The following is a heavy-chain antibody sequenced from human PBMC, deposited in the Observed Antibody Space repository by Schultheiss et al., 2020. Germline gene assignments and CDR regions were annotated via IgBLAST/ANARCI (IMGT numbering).Heavy chain of an antibody. D-gene: IGHD2-15*01. J-gene: IGHJ4*02. CDR3: ARVAAGSLLIPEAHDY. Sequence: SVKVSCKASGYTFTSYGISWVRQAPGQGLEWMGWINPNSGGTNYAQKLQGRVTMTTDTSTSTAYMELRSLRSDDTAVYYCARVAAGSLLIPEAHDYWGQGTLVTGSS. V-gene: IGHV1-18*01. CDR1: GYTFTSYG. CDR2: INPNSGGT.